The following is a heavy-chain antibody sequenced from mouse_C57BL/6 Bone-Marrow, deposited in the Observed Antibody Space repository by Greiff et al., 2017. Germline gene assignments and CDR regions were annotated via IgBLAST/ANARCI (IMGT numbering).Heavy chain of an antibody. CDR1: GYTFTDYD. V-gene: IGHV1-15*01. Sequence: QVQLQQSGAELVRPGASVTLSCKASGYTFTDYDMHWVKQTPVHGLEWIGAIDPETGGTAYNQKFKGKAILTADKSSSTAYMELRSLTSEDSAVYYCTIYYGKGDYAMDYGGQGTSVTVSS. D-gene: IGHD2-1*01. CDR3: TIYYGKGDYAMDY. CDR2: IDPETGGT. J-gene: IGHJ4*01.